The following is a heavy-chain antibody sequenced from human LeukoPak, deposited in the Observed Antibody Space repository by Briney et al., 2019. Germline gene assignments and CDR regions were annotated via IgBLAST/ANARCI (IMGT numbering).Heavy chain of an antibody. CDR1: GGSVSSGDYS. J-gene: IGHJ4*02. CDR3: ARGAGTTLGY. D-gene: IGHD1-7*01. V-gene: IGHV4-30-2*01. Sequence: SETLSLTCAVSGGSVSSGDYSWSWIRQPPGKGLEWIGYIYHSGSTNYNPSLKSRVTISVDRSKNQFSLKLSSVTAADTAVYYCARGAGTTLGYWGQGTLVTVSS. CDR2: IYHSGST.